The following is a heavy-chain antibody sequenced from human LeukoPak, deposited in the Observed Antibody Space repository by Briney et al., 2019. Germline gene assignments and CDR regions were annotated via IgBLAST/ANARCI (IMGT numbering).Heavy chain of an antibody. V-gene: IGHV3-48*01. CDR1: AFTFSTYS. CDR3: ARALPYYYVSGSSN. CDR2: ISSSSSTI. D-gene: IGHD3-10*01. J-gene: IGHJ4*02. Sequence: PGGSLRLSCAASAFTFSTYSMNWVRQAPGKGLEWVSYISSSSSTIYYADSVKGRFTISRDNAKNSLYLQMNSLRAEDTAVYYCARALPYYYVSGSSNWGQGTLVTVSS.